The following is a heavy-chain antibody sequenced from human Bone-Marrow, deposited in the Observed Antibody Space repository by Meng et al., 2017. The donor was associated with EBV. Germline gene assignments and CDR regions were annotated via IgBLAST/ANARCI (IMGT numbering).Heavy chain of an antibody. Sequence: VEAGGGLFQPGGSLRLSCAASGFTFSSDWMHWVRQAPGKGLVWVSRINSDGSSTSYADSVKGRFTISRDNAKNTLYLQMNSLRAEDTAVYYCARGEKYYYNTVDYWGQGTLVTVSS. J-gene: IGHJ4*02. CDR1: GFTFSSDW. CDR2: INSDGSST. D-gene: IGHD3-22*01. CDR3: ARGEKYYYNTVDY. V-gene: IGHV3-74*01.